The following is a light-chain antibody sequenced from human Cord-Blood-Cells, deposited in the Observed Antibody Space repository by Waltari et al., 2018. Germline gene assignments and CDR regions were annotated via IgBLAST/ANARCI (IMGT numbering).Light chain of an antibody. Sequence: QAALTQPASVSASPGQPITIPCTGTSSVVGRYNRVSSFQQHTGKAPKLMIYEGSKRPSGVSNRFSGSKSGNTASLTISGLQAEDEADYYCCSYAGSSTFHVVFGGGTKLTVL. CDR1: SSVVGRYNR. V-gene: IGLV2-23*03. CDR2: EGS. CDR3: CSYAGSSTFHVV. J-gene: IGLJ2*01.